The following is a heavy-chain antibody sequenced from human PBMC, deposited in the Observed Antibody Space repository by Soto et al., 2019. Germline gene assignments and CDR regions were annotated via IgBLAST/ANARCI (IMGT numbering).Heavy chain of an antibody. V-gene: IGHV4-59*04. J-gene: IGHJ4*02. CDR1: GGSISSYY. CDR3: MLGSGWKDFDY. D-gene: IGHD3-22*01. CDR2: IHHSGST. Sequence: SETLSLTCTVSGGSISSYYWSWIRQPPGKGLEWIGYIHHSGSTYYNPSLKSRVTISVDTSKNQFSLKLSSVTAADTAVYYCMLGSGWKDFDYWGQGTLVTVSS.